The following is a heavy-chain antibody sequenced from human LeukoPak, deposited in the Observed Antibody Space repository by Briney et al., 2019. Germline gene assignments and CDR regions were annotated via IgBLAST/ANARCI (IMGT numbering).Heavy chain of an antibody. CDR2: INHSGST. J-gene: IGHJ4*02. D-gene: IGHD6-13*01. CDR3: ARGHNPGYSRGFDY. Sequence: SETLSLTCAVYGGSFSGYYWSWIRQPPGKGLEWIGEINHSGSTNYNPSLQSRVTISVDTSKNQFSLKLSSVTAADTAVYYCARGHNPGYSRGFDYWGQGTLVTVCS. CDR1: GGSFSGYY. V-gene: IGHV4-34*01.